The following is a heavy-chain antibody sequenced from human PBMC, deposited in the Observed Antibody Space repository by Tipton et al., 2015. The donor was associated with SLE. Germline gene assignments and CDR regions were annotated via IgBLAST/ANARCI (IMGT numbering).Heavy chain of an antibody. V-gene: IGHV4-59*01. CDR2: IYYSGST. CDR1: GGSISSYY. Sequence: LSLTCTVSGGSISSYYWSWIRQPPGKGLEWIGYIYYSGSTNYNPSLRSRVTISVDTSKKQFSLKLSSVTAADTAVYYCARAHVGPFGPYFHIWGQGTMVTVSS. CDR3: ARAHVGPFGPYFHI. D-gene: IGHD1-26*01. J-gene: IGHJ3*02.